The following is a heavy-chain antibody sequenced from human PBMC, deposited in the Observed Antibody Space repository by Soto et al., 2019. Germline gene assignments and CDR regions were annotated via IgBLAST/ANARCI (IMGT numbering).Heavy chain of an antibody. CDR3: ARPINKDYAGYHDAFDV. CDR1: GFTFSSYS. D-gene: IGHD4-17*01. J-gene: IGHJ3*01. CDR2: ISSSSRTI. Sequence: EVQLVESGGGLVQPGGSLRLSCAASGFTFSSYSMNWVRQAPGKGLEWVSHISSSSRTIYYADSVRGRFTISRDNAKNSLYLHMNSLRAEDTAVYYCARPINKDYAGYHDAFDVWGQGTMVTVSS. V-gene: IGHV3-48*01.